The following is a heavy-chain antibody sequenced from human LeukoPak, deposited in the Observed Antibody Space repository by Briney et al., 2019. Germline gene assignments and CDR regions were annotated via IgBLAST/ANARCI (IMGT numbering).Heavy chain of an antibody. J-gene: IGHJ1*01. V-gene: IGHV1-2*02. CDR1: GGTFSSYA. CDR2: IDPNNGDT. Sequence: ASVKVSCKASGGTFSSYAISWVRQAPGQGLEWMAWIDPNNGDTHYAQNFQGRITVTRDTSISTVYMELSRLTSDDTAVYYCAREYSASEHWGQGTLVTVSS. CDR3: AREYSASEH. D-gene: IGHD4-11*01.